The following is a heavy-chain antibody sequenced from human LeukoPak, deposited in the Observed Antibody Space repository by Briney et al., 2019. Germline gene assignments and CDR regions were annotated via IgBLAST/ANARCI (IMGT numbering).Heavy chain of an antibody. CDR1: GGSISSGSYY. D-gene: IGHD3-10*01. J-gene: IGHJ6*03. CDR3: ARGLGLWFGEGYYYYMDV. Sequence: SETLSLTCTVSGGSISSGSYYWSWIRQPAGKGLEWIGRIYTSGSTNYNPSLKSRVTISVDTSKNQFSLKLSSMTAADTAVYYCARGLGLWFGEGYYYYMDVWGKGTTVTVSS. CDR2: IYTSGST. V-gene: IGHV4-61*02.